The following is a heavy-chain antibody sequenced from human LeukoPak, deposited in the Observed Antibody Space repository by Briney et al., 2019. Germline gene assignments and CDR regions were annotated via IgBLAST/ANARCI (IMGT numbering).Heavy chain of an antibody. CDR1: GGSFSGYY. CDR2: INHSGST. J-gene: IGHJ4*02. D-gene: IGHD3-10*01. V-gene: IGHV4-34*01. Sequence: PSETLSLTCAVYGGSFSGYYWSWIRQPPGKGLEWIGEINHSGSTNYNPSLKSRVIISVDTSKNQFSLKLSSVTAADTAVYYCARGESQIIWFGENYFDYWGQGTLVTVSS. CDR3: ARGESQIIWFGENYFDY.